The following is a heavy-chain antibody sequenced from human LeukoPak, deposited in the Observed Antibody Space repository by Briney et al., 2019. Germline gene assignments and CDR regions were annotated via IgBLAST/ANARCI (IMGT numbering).Heavy chain of an antibody. J-gene: IGHJ4*02. D-gene: IGHD3-3*01. V-gene: IGHV4-61*02. Sequence: PSETLSLTCTVSGGSISSGNYFWSWIRQPAGKGLEWIGRIYTSGSTNYNPSLKSRVTISVYTSKNQFSLKLSSVTAADTAVYYCARSPLEYDFWSGRHYYFDYWGQGTLVTVSS. CDR2: IYTSGST. CDR1: GGSISSGNYF. CDR3: ARSPLEYDFWSGRHYYFDY.